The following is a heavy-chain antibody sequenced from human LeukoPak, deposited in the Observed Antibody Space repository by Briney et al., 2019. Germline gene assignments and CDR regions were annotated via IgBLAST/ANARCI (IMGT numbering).Heavy chain of an antibody. CDR1: GFTFSNYG. Sequence: GGSLRLSCVASGFTFSNYGMHWVRQAPGKGLDWVAVIWYDGSYKYYADSVKGRFTISRENPKNTLYLQMNSLRAEDAGIYYCAKVVQYTASTGTGLDYWGQGTLVTVSS. V-gene: IGHV3-33*06. CDR3: AKVVQYTASTGTGLDY. D-gene: IGHD6-13*01. J-gene: IGHJ4*02. CDR2: IWYDGSYK.